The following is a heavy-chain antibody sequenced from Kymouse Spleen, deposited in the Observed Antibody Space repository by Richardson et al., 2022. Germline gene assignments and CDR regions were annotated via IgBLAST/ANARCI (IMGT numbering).Heavy chain of an antibody. CDR2: IRSKANSYAT. V-gene: IGHV3-73*02. D-gene: IGHD6-13*01. CDR1: GFTFSGSA. Sequence: EVQLVESGGGLVQPGGSLKLSCAASGFTFSGSAMHWVRQASGKGLEWVGRIRSKANSYATAYAASVKGRFTISRDDSKNTAYLQMNSLKTEDTAVYYCTYSSSPFDYWGQGTLVTVSS. CDR3: TYSSSPFDY. J-gene: IGHJ4*02.